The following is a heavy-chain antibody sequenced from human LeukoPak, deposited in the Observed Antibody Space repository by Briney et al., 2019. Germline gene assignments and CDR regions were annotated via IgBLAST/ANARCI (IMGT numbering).Heavy chain of an antibody. V-gene: IGHV4-59*08. D-gene: IGHD6-13*01. J-gene: IGHJ4*02. CDR1: GGSISSYY. CDR2: IYYSGST. Sequence: SETLSLTCTVSGGSISSYYWSWIRQPPGKGLEWIGYIYYSGSTNYNPSLKSRVTISVDTSKNQFSLKLSSVTAADTAVYYCVRGGSSWYDYWGQGTLVTVSS. CDR3: VRGGSSWYDY.